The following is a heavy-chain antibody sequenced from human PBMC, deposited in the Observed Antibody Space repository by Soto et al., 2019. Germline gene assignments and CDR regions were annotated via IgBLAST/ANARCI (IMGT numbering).Heavy chain of an antibody. CDR2: IYYSGST. CDR3: ASSIVRIYYGMDV. Sequence: QVQLQESGPGLVKPSETLSLTCTVSGGSISSYYWSWIRQPPGKGLEWIGYIYYSGSTNYNPSLKSRVTXSXDKXKNQFSLKLSSVTAADTAVYYCASSIVRIYYGMDVWGQGTTVTVSS. V-gene: IGHV4-59*01. J-gene: IGHJ6*02. D-gene: IGHD1-26*01. CDR1: GGSISSYY.